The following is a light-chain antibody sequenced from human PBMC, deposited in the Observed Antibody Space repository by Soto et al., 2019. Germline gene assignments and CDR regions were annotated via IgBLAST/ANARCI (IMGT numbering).Light chain of an antibody. J-gene: IGKJ5*01. CDR1: QDISNY. CDR3: QQYDNLPT. CDR2: DAS. V-gene: IGKV1-33*01. Sequence: DIQMTQSPSSLSASVGDRVTITCQASQDISNYLNWYQQKPGKAPKLLIYDASNLETGVPSRFSGSGSGTYFTFTISSQQPEDIATYYCQQYDNLPTFGQGTRLEIK.